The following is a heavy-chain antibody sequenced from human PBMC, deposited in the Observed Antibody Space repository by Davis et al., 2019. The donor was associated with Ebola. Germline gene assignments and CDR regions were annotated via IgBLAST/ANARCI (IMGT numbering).Heavy chain of an antibody. V-gene: IGHV3-30*03. J-gene: IGHJ4*02. CDR2: ISYDGSNK. CDR1: GFTFSSYG. D-gene: IGHD1-14*01. Sequence: GGSLRLSCAASGFTFSSYGMHWVRQAPGKGLEWVAVISYDGSNKYYADSVKGRFTVSRDNAKNSLYLQLNSLRAEDTAMYYCSRLRRAEAENYWGQGTLVTVSS. CDR3: SRLRRAEAENY.